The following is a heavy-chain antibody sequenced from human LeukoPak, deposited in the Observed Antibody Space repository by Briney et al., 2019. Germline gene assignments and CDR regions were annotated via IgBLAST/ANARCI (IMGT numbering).Heavy chain of an antibody. CDR1: GFTFSGFW. Sequence: GGSLRLSCAVSGFTFSGFWMSWSHQALGKGLEWVASINSDGSEGYYADVVKGRFTIFRDNAKNSLYLQINSLRAEDTAAYYCARSSYSSSSSVWGQGTMVTVSS. CDR2: INSDGSEG. D-gene: IGHD6-6*01. CDR3: ARSSYSSSSSV. V-gene: IGHV3-7*03. J-gene: IGHJ3*01.